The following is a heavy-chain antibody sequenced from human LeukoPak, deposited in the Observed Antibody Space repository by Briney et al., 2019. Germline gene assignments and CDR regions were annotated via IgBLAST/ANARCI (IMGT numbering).Heavy chain of an antibody. J-gene: IGHJ4*02. CDR1: EFNFDHYA. CDR3: AKDPSRRGLYYFDY. V-gene: IGHV3-9*01. CDR2: ISWNSGSI. Sequence: HPGGSLRLSCAASEFNFDHYAMHWVRQAPGKGLEWVSSISWNSGSIGYADSVKGRFTISRDNAKNSLYLQMNSLRAEDTAVYYCAKDPSRRGLYYFDYWGQGTLVTVSS.